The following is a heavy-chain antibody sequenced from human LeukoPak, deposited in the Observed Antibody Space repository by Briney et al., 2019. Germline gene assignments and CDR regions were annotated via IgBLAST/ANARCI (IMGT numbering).Heavy chain of an antibody. V-gene: IGHV4-61*02. J-gene: IGHJ6*03. CDR2: IDTSGIT. D-gene: IGHD2-2*02. CDR1: GGSISSGSYY. Sequence: ASETLCLTCTVSGGSISSGSYYWRWIRQPARKGLEWIGRIDTSGITNYNPSLKSRVTISVDTSKNQFSLKLSSVTAADTAVYYCARYQADIVVVPAAIDYYYMDVWGKGTTVTVSS. CDR3: ARYQADIVVVPAAIDYYYMDV.